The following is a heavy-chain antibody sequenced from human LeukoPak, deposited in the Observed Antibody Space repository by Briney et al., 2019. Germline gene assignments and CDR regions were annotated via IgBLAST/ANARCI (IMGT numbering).Heavy chain of an antibody. V-gene: IGHV3-48*03. D-gene: IGHD5/OR15-5a*01. J-gene: IGHJ4*02. Sequence: GGSLRLSCAASGFTSSSYEMHWVRQAPGKGLEWVSTISSSGSTIYYADSVKGRFTISRDNAKKSLSLQINSLRAEDTAVYYCAPGGNSVAYWGQGTLVTVSS. CDR2: ISSSGSTI. CDR3: APGGNSVAY. CDR1: GFTSSSYE.